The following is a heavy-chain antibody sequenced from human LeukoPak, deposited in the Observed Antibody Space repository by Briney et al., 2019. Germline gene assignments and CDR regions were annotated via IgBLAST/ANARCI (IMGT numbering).Heavy chain of an antibody. Sequence: SVKVSCKASRGTFSSYTVSWVRQTPGQGLEWMGGIIPLLGMTNYAQKFQDRVTFTADKSTDTVYMELSSLKYDDTAVYYCASLGQQWLVQFDYWGQGALVTVSA. CDR3: ASLGQQWLVQFDY. CDR1: RGTFSSYT. J-gene: IGHJ4*02. CDR2: IIPLLGMT. D-gene: IGHD6-19*01. V-gene: IGHV1-69*02.